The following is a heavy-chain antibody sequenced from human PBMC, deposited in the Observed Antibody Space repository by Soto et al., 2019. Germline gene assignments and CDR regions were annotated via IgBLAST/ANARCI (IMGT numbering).Heavy chain of an antibody. D-gene: IGHD2-2*01. J-gene: IGHJ4*02. Sequence: QVQLVQSGAEVKEPGASVKVSCKASGYTFTAYYIHWVRQAPGQGLEWMGWINPNSGGTNYAQKFQDWVTLTRDTSISTAYMELSRLKSDDTAVYYGARCPSTTRSLDFWGQGTPVTVPS. CDR2: INPNSGGT. CDR3: ARCPSTTRSLDF. V-gene: IGHV1-2*04. CDR1: GYTFTAYY.